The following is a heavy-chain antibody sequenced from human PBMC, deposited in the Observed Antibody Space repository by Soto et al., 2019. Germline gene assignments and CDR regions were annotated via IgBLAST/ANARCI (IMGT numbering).Heavy chain of an antibody. J-gene: IGHJ4*02. CDR3: AKLVVGEMATIRLFDY. V-gene: IGHV3-30*18. CDR2: ISYDGSNK. Sequence: GGSLILSCAASGFTFSSYGMHWVRQAPGKGLEWVAVISYDGSNKYYADSVKGRFTISRDNSKNTLYLQMNSLRAEDTAVYYCAKLVVGEMATIRLFDYWGQGTLVTVSS. CDR1: GFTFSSYG. D-gene: IGHD5-12*01.